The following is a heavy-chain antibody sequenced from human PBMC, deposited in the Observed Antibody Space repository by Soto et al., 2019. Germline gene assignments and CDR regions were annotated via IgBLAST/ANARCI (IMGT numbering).Heavy chain of an antibody. CDR2: ISTSGGTK. CDR3: GRVKFTYYYVMDV. V-gene: IGHV3-48*02. J-gene: IGHJ6*02. D-gene: IGHD2-21*01. CDR1: GFTFSTYT. Sequence: GGSLRLSCAASGFTFSTYTMNWVRQAPGKGLEWISWISTSGGTKHYADSVKGRFTISRDNAQKSLYLQMNSLRDEDTAVYYCGRVKFTYYYVMDVWGQGTTVTVSS.